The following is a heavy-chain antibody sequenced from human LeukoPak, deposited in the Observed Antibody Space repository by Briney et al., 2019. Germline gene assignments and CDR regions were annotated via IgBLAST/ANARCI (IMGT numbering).Heavy chain of an antibody. CDR2: INPNSGGT. CDR3: ARELMITFGGVIVPRPSDAFDI. J-gene: IGHJ3*02. D-gene: IGHD3-16*02. V-gene: IGHV1-2*04. Sequence: ASVKVSCKASGYTFTGYYMHWVRQAPGQGLEWVGWINPNSGGTNYAQKSQGWVTMTRDTSISTAYMELSRLRSDDTAVYYCARELMITFGGVIVPRPSDAFDIWGQGTMVTVSS. CDR1: GYTFTGYY.